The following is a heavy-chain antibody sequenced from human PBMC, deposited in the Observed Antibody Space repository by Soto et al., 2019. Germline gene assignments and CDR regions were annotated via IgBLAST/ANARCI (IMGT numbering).Heavy chain of an antibody. V-gene: IGHV4-59*08. CDR1: DDSISNYY. CDR2: FSHTGST. CDR3: ARRYVSGSYLY. J-gene: IGHJ4*02. Sequence: QVQLQESGPGLVKPSETLSLTCTVSDDSISNYYWSWIRQPPGKGLEWIGYFSHTGSTNDNPSLQSRVTISVDTSKKQFSLKLSSVTAADTAVYYCARRYVSGSYLYWGQGTLVTVSS. D-gene: IGHD1-26*01.